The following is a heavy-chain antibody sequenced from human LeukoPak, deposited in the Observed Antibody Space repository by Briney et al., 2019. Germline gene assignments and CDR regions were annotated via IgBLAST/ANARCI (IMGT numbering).Heavy chain of an antibody. V-gene: IGHV1-3*01. CDR2: INAGNGNT. CDR1: GYTFTRYA. D-gene: IGHD3-9*01. Sequence: ASVKVSCKAAGYTFTRYAMHWVRQAPGQRLEWRGWINAGNGNTEYSQKLQGRVTITRDTSASTAYMELSSLRSEDTAVYYCARVGYDILTGWGWFDPWGQGTLVTVSS. CDR3: ARVGYDILTGWGWFDP. J-gene: IGHJ5*02.